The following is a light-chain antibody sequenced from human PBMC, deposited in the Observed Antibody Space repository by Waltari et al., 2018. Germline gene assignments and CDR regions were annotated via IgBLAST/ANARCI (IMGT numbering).Light chain of an antibody. CDR1: SGINVDTYR. J-gene: IGLJ3*02. CDR2: YKSDSDK. V-gene: IGLV5-45*03. Sequence: QAVLTQPSSLSASPGASASLTCTLRSGINVDTYRIYWYQQKPGSPPQFLLKYKSDSDKQQVSGVPIRFSGSKDASANAGILLISGLQSEDEADYYCLIWHSSAWVFGGGTKLTVL. CDR3: LIWHSSAWV.